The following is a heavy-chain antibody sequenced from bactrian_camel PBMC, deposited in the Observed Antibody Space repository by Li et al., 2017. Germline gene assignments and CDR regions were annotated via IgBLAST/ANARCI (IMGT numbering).Heavy chain of an antibody. CDR3: ASAYSGTWYLIEY. V-gene: IGHV3S1*01. CDR1: GFSVSSYW. Sequence: HVQLVESGGGLVQPGGSQRLSCAASGFSVSSYWMYWVRQGPGKGLEWVSTIKSFGGTTYYADSVKGRFTISRDNAKNTVYLQMNSLKSEDTALYYCASAYSGTWYLIEYWGQGTQVTVS. J-gene: IGHJ4*01. D-gene: IGHD6*01. CDR2: IKSFGGTT.